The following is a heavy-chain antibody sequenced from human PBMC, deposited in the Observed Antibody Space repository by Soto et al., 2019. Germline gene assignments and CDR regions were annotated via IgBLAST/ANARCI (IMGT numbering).Heavy chain of an antibody. J-gene: IGHJ3*02. CDR2: IYYSGST. Sequence: SETLSLTCTVSGGSISSNSYYCGWIRQPPGKGLQRIGSIYYSGSTYYNPSLKSRVTISVDTSKNQFSLKLSSVTAADTAVYYCARRGYYDSSGYYSLDAFDIWGQGTMVTVSS. D-gene: IGHD3-22*01. CDR3: ARRGYYDSSGYYSLDAFDI. V-gene: IGHV4-39*01. CDR1: GGSISSNSYY.